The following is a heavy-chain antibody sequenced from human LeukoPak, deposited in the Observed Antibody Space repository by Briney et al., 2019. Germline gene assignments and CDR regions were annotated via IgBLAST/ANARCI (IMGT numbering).Heavy chain of an antibody. CDR3: AKGPRYDFWSGYFDY. CDR2: ISWDGSST. V-gene: IGHV3-43D*03. Sequence: PGVSLRLSCAASGFTFDDYAMHWVRQAPGKVLEWVSLISWDGSSTYYADSVKGRFTISRDNSKNFLYLQMNSLRDEDTALYHCAKGPRYDFWSGYFDYWGQGTLVTVSS. CDR1: GFTFDDYA. J-gene: IGHJ4*02. D-gene: IGHD3-3*01.